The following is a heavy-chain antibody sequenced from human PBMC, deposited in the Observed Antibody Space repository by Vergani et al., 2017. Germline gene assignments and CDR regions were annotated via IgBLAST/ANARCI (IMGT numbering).Heavy chain of an antibody. V-gene: IGHV4-39*01. J-gene: IGHJ6*03. D-gene: IGHD3-3*01. CDR3: ARSYYDFWGSYYSPTLYYYYYMDF. CDR2: IYYSGST. Sequence: QLQLQESGPGLVKPSETLSLTCTVSGGSISSSSYYWGWIRQPPGKGLEWIGSIYYSGSTYYNPSLKSRVTISVDTSKNQFSLKLSSVTAADTAVYYCARSYYDFWGSYYSPTLYYYYYMDFWGKGTTVTVAS. CDR1: GGSISSSSYY.